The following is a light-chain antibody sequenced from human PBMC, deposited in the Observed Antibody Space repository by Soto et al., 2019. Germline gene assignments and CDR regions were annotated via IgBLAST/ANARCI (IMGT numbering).Light chain of an antibody. Sequence: DLQMTQSPSSLSASVGDRVTITCRASQSISRNLNWYQHKPGKAPKILIYAASSLQNGVPSRFSGGRSGTEFTLSISSLQPEDFGTYYCQQSYATASITFGQGTRLEIK. J-gene: IGKJ5*01. V-gene: IGKV1-39*01. CDR2: AAS. CDR1: QSISRN. CDR3: QQSYATASIT.